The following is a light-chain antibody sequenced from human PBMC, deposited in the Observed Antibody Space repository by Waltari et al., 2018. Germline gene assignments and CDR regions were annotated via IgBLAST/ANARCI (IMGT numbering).Light chain of an antibody. CDR1: NSNIGARHD. CDR2: RDN. CDR3: QSYDSSLSGVL. Sequence: QSVLTQPPSVSGAPGQRVTISCTGSNSNIGARHDVHWYQQVPGEAPRLLIYRDNNRPSGVPDRFSGSKSGTSASLAITGLQPEDEADYYCQSYDSSLSGVLFGGGTKLIVL. V-gene: IGLV1-40*01. J-gene: IGLJ3*02.